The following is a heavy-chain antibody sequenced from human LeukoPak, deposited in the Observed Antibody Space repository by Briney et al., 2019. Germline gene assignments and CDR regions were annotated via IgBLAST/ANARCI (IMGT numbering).Heavy chain of an antibody. J-gene: IGHJ6*03. CDR1: GFTFSYYS. CDR2: ISSSSSLI. D-gene: IGHD6-13*01. V-gene: IGHV3-21*01. CDR3: AKVDRGDYSSSPVPYYNYYMNV. Sequence: PGGSLRLSCAASGFTFSYYSMNWVRQAPGRGLEWVSCISSSSSLIFYSDSERGRFTISRDNAKNLLYLHMNSLRVEDTAVYYCAKVDRGDYSSSPVPYYNYYMNVWGKGTTVTVSS.